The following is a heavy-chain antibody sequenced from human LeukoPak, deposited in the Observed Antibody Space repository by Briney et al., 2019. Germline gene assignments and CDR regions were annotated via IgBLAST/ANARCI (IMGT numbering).Heavy chain of an antibody. CDR1: GGSISSYY. V-gene: IGHV4-4*07. CDR2: IYTSGST. CDR3: ARDHLGDYYDSSGYYYWFDP. D-gene: IGHD3-22*01. J-gene: IGHJ5*02. Sequence: PSETLSLTCTVSGGSISSYYWSWIRQPAGKGPEWIGRIYTSGSTNYNPSLKSRVTMSVDTSKNQFSLKLSSVTAADTAVYYCARDHLGDYYDSSGYYYWFDPWGQGTLVTVSS.